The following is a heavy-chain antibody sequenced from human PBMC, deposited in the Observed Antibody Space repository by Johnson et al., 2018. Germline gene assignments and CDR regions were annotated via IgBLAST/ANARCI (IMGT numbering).Heavy chain of an antibody. J-gene: IGHJ4*02. CDR2: IRNKPYDGTT. D-gene: IGHD3-3*01. CDR3: GATFLFLKVDY. CDR1: GFTFGDFA. Sequence: VQLVESGGGLVQPGRSLRLSCTASGFTFGDFAMSWFRQAPGKGLEWVGFIRNKPYDGTTDYAASVKGRFTISRDDSKGIAYLQMNSLKTEDTAVYYCGATFLFLKVDYWGQGTLVTVSS. V-gene: IGHV3-49*03.